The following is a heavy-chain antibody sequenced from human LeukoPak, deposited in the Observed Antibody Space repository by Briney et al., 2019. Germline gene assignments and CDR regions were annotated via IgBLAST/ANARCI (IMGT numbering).Heavy chain of an antibody. J-gene: IGHJ4*02. CDR3: ARSPGIAVAGTLTL. CDR1: GYTFTTYG. V-gene: IGHV1-18*01. D-gene: IGHD6-19*01. Sequence: ASVKVSCTASGYTFTTYGISWVRQAPGQGLEWMGWVSAYNGNTNYAQKFQGRVTMTTDTSTSTAYMELRSLRSDDTAVYYCARSPGIAVAGTLTLWGQGSLVTVSS. CDR2: VSAYNGNT.